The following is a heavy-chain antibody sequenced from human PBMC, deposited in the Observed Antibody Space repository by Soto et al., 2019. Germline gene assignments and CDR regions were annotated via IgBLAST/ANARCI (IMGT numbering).Heavy chain of an antibody. J-gene: IGHJ6*03. CDR1: GGSISSSSYY. CDR2: VYYGGST. CDR3: ASDIVATTPYYYYYYMDV. Sequence: SETLSLTCTVSGGSISSSSYYWGWIRQPPGKGLEWIGNVYYGGSTNYNPSLKSRVTISVDTSKNQFSLKLSSVTAADTAVYYCASDIVATTPYYYYYYMDVWGKGTTVTVSS. D-gene: IGHD5-12*01. V-gene: IGHV4-39*01.